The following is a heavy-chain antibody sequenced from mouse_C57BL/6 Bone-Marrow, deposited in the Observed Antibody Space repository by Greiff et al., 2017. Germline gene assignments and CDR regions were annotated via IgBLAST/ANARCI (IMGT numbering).Heavy chain of an antibody. CDR3: AREGVTTGVVDY. J-gene: IGHJ2*01. CDR1: GYTFTSYG. Sequence: QVQLQQSGAELARPGASVKLSCKASGYTFTSYGISWVKQRTGQGLEWIGEIYPRSGNTYYNEKFKGKATLTADKSSSTAYMELRGLTSEDSAVYFCAREGVTTGVVDYGGQGTTLTVSS. D-gene: IGHD1-1*01. V-gene: IGHV1-81*01. CDR2: IYPRSGNT.